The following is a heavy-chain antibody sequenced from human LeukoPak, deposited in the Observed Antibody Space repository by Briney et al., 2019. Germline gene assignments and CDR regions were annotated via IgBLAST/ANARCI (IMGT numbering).Heavy chain of an antibody. D-gene: IGHD3-10*01. CDR1: GGSISSSSYY. CDR3: ARHEFDSGSLPYFDY. CDR2: MYYSGST. Sequence: SETLSLTCTVSGGSISSSSYYWGWIRQPPGKGLEWIGSMYYSGSTYYNPSVKSRVTISVDTSKNQFSLKLSAVTAADTAVYYCARHEFDSGSLPYFDYWGQGILVTVSS. V-gene: IGHV4-39*01. J-gene: IGHJ4*02.